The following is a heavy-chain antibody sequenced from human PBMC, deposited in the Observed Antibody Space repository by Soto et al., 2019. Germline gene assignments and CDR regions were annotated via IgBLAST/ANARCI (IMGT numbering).Heavy chain of an antibody. CDR1: GFTFSSYS. CDR3: ARKYFDWPNGGSYAMDV. CDR2: ISSSSSTI. Sequence: PGGSLILSCAASGFTFSSYSMNWVRPAPGKGLEWVSYISSSSSTIYYADSVKGRFTISRDNAKNSLSLQMSSLRDEDTAVYYCARKYFDWPNGGSYAMDVWGQGTTVTVSS. V-gene: IGHV3-48*02. J-gene: IGHJ6*02. D-gene: IGHD3-9*01.